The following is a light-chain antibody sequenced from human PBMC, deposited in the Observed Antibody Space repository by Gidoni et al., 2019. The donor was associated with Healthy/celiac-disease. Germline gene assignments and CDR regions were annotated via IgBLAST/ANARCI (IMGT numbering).Light chain of an antibody. Sequence: DIQMTQSPSSLSASVGDRVTITCQASQDISNYLNWYQQKPGKAPKLLIYDASNLETGVPSRFSGRGSGTDFTFTISSLQPEDIATYYCQQYDNLPTFGQXTRLEIK. J-gene: IGKJ5*01. CDR2: DAS. CDR3: QQYDNLPT. CDR1: QDISNY. V-gene: IGKV1-33*01.